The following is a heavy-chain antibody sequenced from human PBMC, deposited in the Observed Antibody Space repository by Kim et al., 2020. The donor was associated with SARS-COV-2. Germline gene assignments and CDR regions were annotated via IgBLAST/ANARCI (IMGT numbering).Heavy chain of an antibody. J-gene: IGHJ6*04. V-gene: IGHV1-46*01. CDR2: INPSGGST. Sequence: ASVKVSCKASGYTFTSYYMHWVRQAPGQGLEWMGIINPSGGSTSYAQKFQARVTMTRDTSTSTVYLELSSLRSEDTAVYYCAILGYCSGGSCASVEYYYYGMDVWGKGTTVTVSS. CDR1: GYTFTSYY. D-gene: IGHD2-15*01. CDR3: AILGYCSGGSCASVEYYYYGMDV.